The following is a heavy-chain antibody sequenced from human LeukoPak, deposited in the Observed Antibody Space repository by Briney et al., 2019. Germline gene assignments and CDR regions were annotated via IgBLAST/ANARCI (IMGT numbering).Heavy chain of an antibody. Sequence: ASVKVSCKASGGTFSSYAINWVRHAPGQGLEWMGGVIPIFPTANYAQKFLGRVTITADESTSTAYMELSSLRSEDTALYYCARGHGGNFFDVYDIWGQGTMVTVSS. D-gene: IGHD4-23*01. J-gene: IGHJ3*02. CDR1: GGTFSSYA. V-gene: IGHV1-69*13. CDR3: ARGHGGNFFDVYDI. CDR2: VIPIFPTA.